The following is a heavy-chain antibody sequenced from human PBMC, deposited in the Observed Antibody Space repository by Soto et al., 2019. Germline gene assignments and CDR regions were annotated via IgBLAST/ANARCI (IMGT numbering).Heavy chain of an antibody. Sequence: QVQLVQSGAEVKKPGASVKVSCKSSGYTFTSYGISWVRQAPGQGLEWMGWISGYNGNTNYAQKLPGRVTMTTDTCTSTFYMELRSLRSDATPVYYSARVKVRGYHNSFAPWGQGTL. D-gene: IGHD3-9*01. CDR3: ARVKVRGYHNSFAP. J-gene: IGHJ5*02. CDR1: GYTFTSYG. V-gene: IGHV1-18*01. CDR2: ISGYNGNT.